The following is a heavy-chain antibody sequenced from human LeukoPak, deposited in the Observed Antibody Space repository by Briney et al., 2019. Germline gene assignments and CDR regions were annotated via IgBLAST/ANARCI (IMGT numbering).Heavy chain of an antibody. CDR3: ARDQKYRASYCMDV. Sequence: PGGSLRLSCAASGFTFSSYDMHWVRQAPGKGLEWVAVISYDGSNKYYADSVKGRFTISRDNSKNTLYLQMNSLRAEDTAVYYCARDQKYRASYCMDVWGKGTTVTVSS. CDR2: ISYDGSNK. D-gene: IGHD3-16*02. J-gene: IGHJ6*03. V-gene: IGHV3-30-3*01. CDR1: GFTFSSYD.